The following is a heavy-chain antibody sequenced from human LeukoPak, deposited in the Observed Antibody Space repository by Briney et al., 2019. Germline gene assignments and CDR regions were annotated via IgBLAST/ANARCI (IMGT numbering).Heavy chain of an antibody. D-gene: IGHD3-22*01. J-gene: IGHJ4*02. V-gene: IGHV3-7*01. CDR2: IKQDGSEK. CDR3: ARVPTMIVVDQTRGSYFDY. Sequence: GGSLRLSCAASGFTFSSYWMSWVRQAPGKGLGWVANIKQDGSEKYYVDSVKGRFTISRDNAKNTLNLQMNSLRAEDTAVYYCARVPTMIVVDQTRGSYFDYWGQGTLVTVSS. CDR1: GFTFSSYW.